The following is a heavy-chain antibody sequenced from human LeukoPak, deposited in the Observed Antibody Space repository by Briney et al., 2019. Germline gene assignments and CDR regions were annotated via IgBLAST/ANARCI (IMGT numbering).Heavy chain of an antibody. J-gene: IGHJ4*02. Sequence: WGSLRLSCAASGFTFSSYSMNWVRQAPGKGLEWVSYISSSSSTIYYADSVKGRFTISRDNAKNSLYLQMNSLRAEDTAVYYCARVSQTPGGRGYFDYWGQGTLVTVSS. CDR3: ARVSQTPGGRGYFDY. V-gene: IGHV3-48*01. D-gene: IGHD2-15*01. CDR2: ISSSSSTI. CDR1: GFTFSSYS.